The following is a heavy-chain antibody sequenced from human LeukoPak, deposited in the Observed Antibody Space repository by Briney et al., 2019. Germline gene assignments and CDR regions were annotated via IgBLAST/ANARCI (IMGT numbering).Heavy chain of an antibody. D-gene: IGHD3-3*01. Sequence: PGGTLRLSCAASGFTFSSYAMSWVRQAPGKGLEGVSAISGSGGSTYYADSVKGRFTISRDHSKNALYMQMNSLRAEDTAVYYCAKSPVLRFLEWANWGQGTLVTVSS. J-gene: IGHJ4*02. CDR2: ISGSGGST. CDR1: GFTFSSYA. V-gene: IGHV3-23*01. CDR3: AKSPVLRFLEWAN.